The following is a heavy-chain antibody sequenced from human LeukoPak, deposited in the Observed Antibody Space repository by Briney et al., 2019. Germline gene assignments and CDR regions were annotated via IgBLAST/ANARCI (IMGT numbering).Heavy chain of an antibody. Sequence: GGSLRLSCAASGFTFSSYSMSWVRQAPGKGLEWVSSISSSSSYIYYADSVKGRFTISRDNAKNSLYLQMNSLRAEDTAVYYCARDLGDYGDYVYDYYYYMDVWGKGTTVTVSS. CDR3: ARDLGDYGDYVYDYYYYMDV. CDR1: GFTFSSYS. D-gene: IGHD4-17*01. J-gene: IGHJ6*03. CDR2: ISSSSSYI. V-gene: IGHV3-21*01.